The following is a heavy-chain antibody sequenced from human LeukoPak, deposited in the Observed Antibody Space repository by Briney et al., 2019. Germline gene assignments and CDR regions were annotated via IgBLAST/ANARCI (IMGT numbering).Heavy chain of an antibody. Sequence: PSQTLSLTCAVSGGSISSGGYSWSWIRRPPGKGLEWIGYIYHSGSTYYNPSLKSRVTISVDRSKNQFSLKLSSVTAADTAVYYCASSGRILTGYSPTSCFDYWGQGTLVTVSS. J-gene: IGHJ4*02. CDR3: ASSGRILTGYSPTSCFDY. CDR1: GGSISSGGYS. V-gene: IGHV4-30-2*01. D-gene: IGHD3-9*01. CDR2: IYHSGST.